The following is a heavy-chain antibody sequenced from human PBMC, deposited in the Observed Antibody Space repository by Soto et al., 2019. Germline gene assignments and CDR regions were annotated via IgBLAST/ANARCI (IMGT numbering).Heavy chain of an antibody. CDR2: INPSGGST. CDR1: GYTFTSYY. CDR3: ARDMATYYYDSSGYYPDAFDI. Sequence: ASVKVSCKASGYTFTSYYMHWVRQAPGQGLEWMGIINPSGGSTSYAQKFQGRVTMTRDTSTSTVYMELSSLRSEDTAVYYCARDMATYYYDSSGYYPDAFDIWGQGTVVTVSS. J-gene: IGHJ3*02. V-gene: IGHV1-46*01. D-gene: IGHD3-22*01.